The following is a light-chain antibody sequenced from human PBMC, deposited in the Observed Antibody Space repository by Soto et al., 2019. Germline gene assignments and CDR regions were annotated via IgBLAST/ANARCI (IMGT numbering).Light chain of an antibody. CDR3: SSYTGITTLVI. Sequence: QSALTQPASVSGSPGQSITISCTGTSRDIGAYNFISWYQQHPGKAPKLLIYDVSDRPTGLSKRFSGSKSSCAASLTISGQQAEDEADYYCSSYTGITTLVIFGGGTKLTVL. V-gene: IGLV2-14*01. CDR2: DVS. J-gene: IGLJ2*01. CDR1: SRDIGAYNF.